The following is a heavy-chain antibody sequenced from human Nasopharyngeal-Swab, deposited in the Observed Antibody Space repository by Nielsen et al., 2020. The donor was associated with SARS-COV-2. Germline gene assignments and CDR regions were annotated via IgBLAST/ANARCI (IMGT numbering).Heavy chain of an antibody. V-gene: IGHV5-51*01. Sequence: GESLKISCEGSGYDFSNHWIGWVRQMPGRGLEWMGIVYPGDSDTRYSPSFQGQVTISADKSISTAYLQWSSLKASDTAMYYCARRSYYYDSSGYYNWFDPWGQGTLVTVSS. CDR2: VYPGDSDT. CDR1: GYDFSNHW. CDR3: ARRSYYYDSSGYYNWFDP. J-gene: IGHJ5*02. D-gene: IGHD3-22*01.